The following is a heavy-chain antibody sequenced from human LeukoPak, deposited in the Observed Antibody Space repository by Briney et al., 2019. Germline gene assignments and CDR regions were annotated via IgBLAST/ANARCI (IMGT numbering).Heavy chain of an antibody. CDR2: ISPDCSYT. D-gene: IGHD6-13*01. CDR3: ARLTSSWSFDY. CDR1: GYSFTNYW. Sequence: GESLKISWKGSGYSFTNYWIGWVRQIPGKGLELRGIISPDCSYTRYRPSFQGQVTISADKSITTASLQWSSLKASDTAMYYCARLTSSWSFDYWGQGTLVTVSS. J-gene: IGHJ4*02. V-gene: IGHV5-51*01.